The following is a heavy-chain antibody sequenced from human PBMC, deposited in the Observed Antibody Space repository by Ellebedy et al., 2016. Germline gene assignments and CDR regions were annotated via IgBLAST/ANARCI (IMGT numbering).Heavy chain of an antibody. D-gene: IGHD5-18*01. Sequence: SLKISCAASGFTFDDYAMHWVRQAPGKGLEWVSGISWNSGSIGYADSVKGRFTISRDNAKNSLYLQMNSLRAEDTALYYCAKDKSYSYGPEGFDYWGQGTLVTVSS. CDR2: ISWNSGSI. CDR3: AKDKSYSYGPEGFDY. V-gene: IGHV3-9*01. J-gene: IGHJ4*02. CDR1: GFTFDDYA.